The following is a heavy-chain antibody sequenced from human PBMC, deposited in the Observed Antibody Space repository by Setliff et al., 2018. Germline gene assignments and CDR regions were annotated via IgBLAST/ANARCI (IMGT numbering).Heavy chain of an antibody. J-gene: IGHJ4*02. CDR1: SGSFSGYY. CDR2: TNHSGNT. V-gene: IGHV4-34*01. CDR3: ARGHPPSDSSGYYYAY. Sequence: SETLSLTCAVYSGSFSGYYWSWIRQPPGKGLEWIGETNHSGNTNYNPSLKSRVTISVDTSKNQISLKLSSVTAADTAVYYCARGHPPSDSSGYYYAYWGQGTLVTVSS. D-gene: IGHD3-22*01.